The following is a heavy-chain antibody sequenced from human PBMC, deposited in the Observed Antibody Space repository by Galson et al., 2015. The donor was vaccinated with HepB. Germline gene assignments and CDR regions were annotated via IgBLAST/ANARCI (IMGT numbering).Heavy chain of an antibody. V-gene: IGHV1-18*04. Sequence: SVKVSCKASGYTFTSYGISWVRQAPGQGLEWMGWISAYNGNTNYAQKLQGRVTMTTDTSTSTAYMELRSLRSDDTAVYYCARDYDYVWGSLNWFDPWGQGTLVTVSS. CDR3: ARDYDYVWGSLNWFDP. J-gene: IGHJ5*02. D-gene: IGHD3-16*01. CDR1: GYTFTSYG. CDR2: ISAYNGNT.